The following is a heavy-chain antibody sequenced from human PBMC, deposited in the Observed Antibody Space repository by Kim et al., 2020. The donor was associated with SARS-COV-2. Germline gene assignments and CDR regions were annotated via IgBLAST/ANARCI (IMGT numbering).Heavy chain of an antibody. Sequence: SETLSLTCTVSGGSISSGGYYWSWIRQHPGKGLEWIGYIYYSGSTYYNPSLKSRVTISVDTSKNQFSLKLSSVTAADTAVYYCARSGSSWYDYWGQGTLVTVSS. J-gene: IGHJ4*02. V-gene: IGHV4-31*03. CDR3: ARSGSSWYDY. D-gene: IGHD6-13*01. CDR1: GGSISSGGYY. CDR2: IYYSGST.